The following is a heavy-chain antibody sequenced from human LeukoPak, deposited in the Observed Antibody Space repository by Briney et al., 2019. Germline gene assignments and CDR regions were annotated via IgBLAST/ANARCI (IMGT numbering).Heavy chain of an antibody. V-gene: IGHV4-4*07. Sequence: SETLSLTCTVSSGSLGSYYWNWLRQPAGKGLEWIGHIYTSGSTNYNPSLKSRVTMSVDTSKNQFSRKLNSVTAADTAFYYCAREYSSSSGKALDYWGQGTLVTVSS. CDR1: SGSLGSYY. CDR2: IYTSGST. D-gene: IGHD6-6*01. CDR3: AREYSSSSGKALDY. J-gene: IGHJ4*02.